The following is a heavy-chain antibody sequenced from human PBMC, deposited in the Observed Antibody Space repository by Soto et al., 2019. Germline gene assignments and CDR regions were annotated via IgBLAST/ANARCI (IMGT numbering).Heavy chain of an antibody. J-gene: IGHJ5*01. V-gene: IGHV3-73*01. CDR2: IRSKANNYAT. Sequence: GGSLRLSCAASGFTFSGSEMHWVRQASGKGLEWVGRIRSKANNYATAYAASVKGRFTVSRDDSKNTAFLQMNSLKTEDTAVYYCFSFGELTDSWGQGTLVTVSS. D-gene: IGHD3-10*01. CDR1: GFTFSGSE. CDR3: FSFGELTDS.